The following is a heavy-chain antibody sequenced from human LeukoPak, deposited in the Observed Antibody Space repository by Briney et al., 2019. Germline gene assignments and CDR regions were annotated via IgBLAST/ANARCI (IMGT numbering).Heavy chain of an antibody. CDR1: RXTFSSYE. V-gene: IGHV3-48*03. CDR2: ISSSGSTI. J-gene: IGHJ4*02. CDR3: AREAYNAFDY. Sequence: GGSLRLSCAASRXTFSSYETNWVRQAPGKGLEWLSYISSSGSTIYYADSVKGRFTISRDNAKNSLYLQMNSLRAEDTAFYYCAREAYNAFDYWARGTLVTVSS. D-gene: IGHD1-1*01.